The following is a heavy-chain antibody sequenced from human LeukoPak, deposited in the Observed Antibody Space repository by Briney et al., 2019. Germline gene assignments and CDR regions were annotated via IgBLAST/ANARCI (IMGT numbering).Heavy chain of an antibody. CDR3: AREDYDFWSGLWDAFDI. Sequence: GGSLRLSCAASGFTFSSYAMHWVRQAPGKGLEWVAVISYDGSNKYYADSVKGRFTISRDNSKNTLYLQMNSLRAEDTAVYYCAREDYDFWSGLWDAFDIWGQGTMVTVSS. CDR2: ISYDGSNK. J-gene: IGHJ3*02. V-gene: IGHV3-30*04. CDR1: GFTFSSYA. D-gene: IGHD3-3*01.